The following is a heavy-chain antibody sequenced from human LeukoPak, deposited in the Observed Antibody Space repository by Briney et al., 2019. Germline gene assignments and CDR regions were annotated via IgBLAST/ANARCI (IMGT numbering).Heavy chain of an antibody. CDR1: GFTFSSYA. Sequence: GSLRLSCAASGFTFSSYAMSWVRQAPGKGLEWVSAISCSGGSTYYADSVKGRFTISRDNSKNTLYLQMNSLRAEDTAVYYCARDPSGTYYPRVSGALDIWGQGTMVTVSS. D-gene: IGHD1-26*01. V-gene: IGHV3-23*01. CDR2: ISCSGGST. CDR3: ARDPSGTYYPRVSGALDI. J-gene: IGHJ3*02.